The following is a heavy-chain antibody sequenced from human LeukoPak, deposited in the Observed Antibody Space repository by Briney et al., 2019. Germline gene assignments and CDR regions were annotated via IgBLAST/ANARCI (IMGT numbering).Heavy chain of an antibody. CDR1: GFTFSSYW. D-gene: IGHD1-1*01. Sequence: AGGSLRLSCAASGFTFSSYWMSWVRQAPGKGLEWVANIKQDGSEKYYVDSVKGRFTISRDNAKNSLYLQMNSLRAEDTAVYYCARGGGTHPFYGMDVWGQGTTVTVSS. CDR3: ARGGGTHPFYGMDV. CDR2: IKQDGSEK. J-gene: IGHJ6*02. V-gene: IGHV3-7*03.